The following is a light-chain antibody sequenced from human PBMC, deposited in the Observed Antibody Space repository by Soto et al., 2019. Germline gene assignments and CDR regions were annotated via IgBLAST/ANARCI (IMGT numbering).Light chain of an antibody. CDR3: CSYAGSSNLNWV. CDR2: EVS. V-gene: IGLV2-23*02. Sequence: HSALTQPASVSGSPGQSITISCTGTSSDVGRYNLVSWYQQHPGKAPKLMMYEVSKRPSGVSNRFSGSKSGNTASLTISGLKADDEADYCCCSYAGSSNLNWVFGGGPKLTVL. CDR1: SSDVGRYNL. J-gene: IGLJ3*02.